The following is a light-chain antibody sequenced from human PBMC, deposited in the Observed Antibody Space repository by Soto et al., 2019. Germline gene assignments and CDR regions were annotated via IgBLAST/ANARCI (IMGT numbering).Light chain of an antibody. CDR2: KAS. Sequence: DIQMTQSPSTLSASVGDGVTITCRASQSISTWLAWYQQKPGKAPKLLIYKASSLESGVPSRFSGSGSGTEFTLTISSLQPADFATYHCQHYATYPLTFGGGTKVEIK. CDR1: QSISTW. J-gene: IGKJ4*01. CDR3: QHYATYPLT. V-gene: IGKV1-5*03.